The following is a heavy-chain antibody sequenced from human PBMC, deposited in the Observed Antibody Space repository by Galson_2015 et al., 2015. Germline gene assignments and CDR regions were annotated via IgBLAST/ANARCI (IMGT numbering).Heavy chain of an antibody. CDR2: IYYSGST. J-gene: IGHJ3*02. D-gene: IGHD6-6*01. Sequence: SETLSLTCTVSGGSISSSSYYWGWIRQPPGKGLEWIGSIYYSGSTYYNPSLKSRVTISVDTSKNQFSLKLSSVTAADTAVYYCAREYSSPRDDAFDIWGQGTMVTVSS. CDR3: AREYSSPRDDAFDI. CDR1: GGSISSSSYY. V-gene: IGHV4-39*01.